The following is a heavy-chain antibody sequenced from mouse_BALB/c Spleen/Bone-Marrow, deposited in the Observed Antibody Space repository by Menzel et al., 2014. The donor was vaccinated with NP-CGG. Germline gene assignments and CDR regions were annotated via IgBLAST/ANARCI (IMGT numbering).Heavy chain of an antibody. V-gene: IGHV1-54*01. Sequence: QVQLKESVAELVRPGTSVKVSCKASGYAFTNYLIEWVKQRPVQGPEWIGVINPGSGGANYNSKFKGKATLTADKSSSTAYMQLSSLTSDDSAVYFCAREWTARAVDYWGQGTTLTVSS. CDR2: INPGSGGA. D-gene: IGHD3-2*01. CDR3: AREWTARAVDY. CDR1: GYAFTNYL. J-gene: IGHJ2*01.